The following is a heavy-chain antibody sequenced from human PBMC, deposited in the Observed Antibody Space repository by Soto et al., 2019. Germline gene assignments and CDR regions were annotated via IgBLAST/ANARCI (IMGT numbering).Heavy chain of an antibody. J-gene: IGHJ6*02. CDR3: ARSGCSGYSHYYYYYGMDV. V-gene: IGHV1-18*01. CDR2: ISAYNGNT. CDR1: GYTFTSYG. Sequence: ASVKVSCKASGYTFTSYGISWVRQAPGQGLEWMGWISAYNGNTNYAQNLQGRVTMTTDTSTSTAYMELRSLRSDDTAVYYCARSGCSGYSHYYYYYGMDVWGQGTTVTVSS. D-gene: IGHD3-22*01.